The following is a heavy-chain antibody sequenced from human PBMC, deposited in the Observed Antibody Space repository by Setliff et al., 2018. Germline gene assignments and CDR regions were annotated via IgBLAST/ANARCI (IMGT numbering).Heavy chain of an antibody. Sequence: GSLRLSCGASGFTFSRYWMYWVRQVPGKGLVWVSRISPDGTISNYADSVKGRFTISRDNAKYTLYLQMNSLRGEDTAVYYCGRDVFDFRTGQGGPWGQGTQVTVSS. J-gene: IGHJ5*02. D-gene: IGHD3-3*01. CDR2: ISPDGTIS. CDR1: GFTFSRYW. V-gene: IGHV3-74*01. CDR3: GRDVFDFRTGQGGP.